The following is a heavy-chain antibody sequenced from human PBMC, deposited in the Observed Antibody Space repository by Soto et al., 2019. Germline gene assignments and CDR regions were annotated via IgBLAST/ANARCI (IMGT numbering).Heavy chain of an antibody. V-gene: IGHV4-59*01. J-gene: IGHJ4*02. D-gene: IGHD6-13*01. CDR1: GGSISSYY. CDR2: IYYSGST. CDR3: ARAYSSSWTPLN. Sequence: QVQLQESGPGLVKPSETLSLTCTVSGGSISSYYWSWIRQPPGKGREWIGYIYYSGSTNYNPSLKSRVTISVDTSKNQFSLKLSSVTAADTAVYYCARAYSSSWTPLNWGQGTLVTVSS.